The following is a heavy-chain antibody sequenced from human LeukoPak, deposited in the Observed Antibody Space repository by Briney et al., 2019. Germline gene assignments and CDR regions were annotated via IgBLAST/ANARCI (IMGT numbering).Heavy chain of an antibody. CDR3: ARTLRFGEGWFDP. Sequence: NPSETLSLTCTVSGGSISSGGYYWSWIRQHPGKGLEWIGHIYYSGSTYYNPSLKSRVTISVDTSKNQFSLKLCSVTAADTAVYYCARTLRFGEGWFDPWGQGTLVTVSS. J-gene: IGHJ5*02. V-gene: IGHV4-31*03. D-gene: IGHD3-10*01. CDR2: IYYSGST. CDR1: GGSISSGGYY.